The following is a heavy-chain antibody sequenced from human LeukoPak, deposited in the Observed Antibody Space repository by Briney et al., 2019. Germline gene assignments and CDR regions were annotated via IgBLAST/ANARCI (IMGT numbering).Heavy chain of an antibody. Sequence: PSETLSLTCTVSGGSISSYYWSWIRQPPGKGLEWIGYIYYSGSTNYNPSLKSRVTISEDTSKNQFSLKLSSVTAADTAVYNCARVGGVWFGELLSYYFDYWGQGTLVTVSS. CDR1: GGSISSYY. J-gene: IGHJ4*02. D-gene: IGHD3-10*01. CDR3: ARVGGVWFGELLSYYFDY. CDR2: IYYSGST. V-gene: IGHV4-59*01.